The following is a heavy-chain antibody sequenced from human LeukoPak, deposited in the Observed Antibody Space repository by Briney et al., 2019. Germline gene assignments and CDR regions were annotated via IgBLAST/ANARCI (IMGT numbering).Heavy chain of an antibody. CDR3: AREVYAGNWFDP. J-gene: IGHJ5*02. CDR1: GFTFSTCS. V-gene: IGHV3-64*01. Sequence: GGSLRLSCAASGFTFSTCSMHWVRQAPGKGLEYVAAISGNGDSTYYANSVKGRFTISRDNSKNTLYLQMGSLRPEDMAVYFCAREVYAGNWFDPWGQGTLVTVSS. D-gene: IGHD2-8*01. CDR2: ISGNGDST.